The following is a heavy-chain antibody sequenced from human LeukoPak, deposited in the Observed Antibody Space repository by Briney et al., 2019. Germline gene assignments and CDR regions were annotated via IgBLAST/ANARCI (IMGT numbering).Heavy chain of an antibody. V-gene: IGHV4-61*01. D-gene: IGHD5-12*01. CDR1: GGSVSSGSYY. J-gene: IGHJ4*02. CDR3: ARARLRFDY. Sequence: SETLSLICTVSGGSVSSGSYYWSWIRQPPGKGLEWIGYIYYSGSTNYNPSLKSRVTISVDTSKNQFSLKLSSVTAADTAVYYCARARLRFDYWGQGTLVTVSS. CDR2: IYYSGST.